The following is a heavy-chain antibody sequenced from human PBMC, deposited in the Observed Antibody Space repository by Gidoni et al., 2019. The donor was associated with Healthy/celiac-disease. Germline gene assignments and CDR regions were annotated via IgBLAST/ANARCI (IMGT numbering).Heavy chain of an antibody. J-gene: IGHJ4*02. V-gene: IGHV1-69*01. CDR3: ARGRERGSYYIGFDY. CDR1: GGPFSSYA. Sequence: QVQLVQSGAEVKKPGSSVKVSCMASGGPFSSYAISWVRQAPGQGLDWMGGIIPIFGTANYAHKFQGRVTIPADESTSTAYMELSSLRSEDTAVYYCARGRERGSYYIGFDYWGQGTLVTVSS. CDR2: IIPIFGTA. D-gene: IGHD1-26*01.